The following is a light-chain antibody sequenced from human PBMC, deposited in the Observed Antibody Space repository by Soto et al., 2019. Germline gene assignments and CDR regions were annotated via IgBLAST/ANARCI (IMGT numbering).Light chain of an antibody. J-gene: IGKJ3*01. V-gene: IGKV3-15*01. CDR1: QSISSN. CDR3: QKYNNWPFT. CDR2: GAS. Sequence: EIVMTQSPATLSVSPGERATLYCRASQSISSNLAWYQQKPGQAPRLLIYGASTRATGIPATFSGSGSGTEFTLTISSLQSEDFAVYYCQKYNNWPFTFGPGTKVDIK.